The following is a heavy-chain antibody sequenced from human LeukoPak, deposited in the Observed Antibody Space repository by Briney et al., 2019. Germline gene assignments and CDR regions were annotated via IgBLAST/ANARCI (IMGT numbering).Heavy chain of an antibody. CDR2: IYYSGST. CDR1: GGSISSYY. CDR3: ARVVIAVAGEGNFDY. D-gene: IGHD6-19*01. Sequence: SETLSLTCTVSGGSISSYYWNWIRQPPGKGLEWIGYIYYSGSTNYNPSLKSRVTISVDTSKNQFSLKLSSVTAADTAVYYCARVVIAVAGEGNFDYWGQGTLVTVSS. J-gene: IGHJ4*02. V-gene: IGHV4-59*08.